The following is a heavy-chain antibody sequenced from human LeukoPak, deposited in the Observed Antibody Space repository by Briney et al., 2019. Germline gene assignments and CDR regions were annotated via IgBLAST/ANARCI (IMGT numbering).Heavy chain of an antibody. J-gene: IGHJ4*02. CDR3: ARDHRYSSSYGPHYY. D-gene: IGHD6-13*01. CDR1: GFIFGDYG. CDR2: INWNGGST. Sequence: GGSLRLSCAASGFIFGDYGMSWVRQAPGKGLEWVSDINWNGGSTGYADSVKGRFTISRDNAKNSLYLQMNSLRAEDTALYYCARDHRYSSSYGPHYYWGQGTLVTVSS. V-gene: IGHV3-20*04.